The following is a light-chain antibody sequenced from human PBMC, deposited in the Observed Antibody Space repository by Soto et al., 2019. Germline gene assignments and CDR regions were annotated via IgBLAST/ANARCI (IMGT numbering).Light chain of an antibody. J-gene: IGKJ1*01. V-gene: IGKV3-15*01. CDR2: GAS. Sequence: EIVMTQSPATLSVSPGERATLFCRASQSVSSNLAWYQQKPGQAPRLLIYGASARATGIPARFSGSGSGTEFTLTISSLQSEDFAVYYCQQYNNWPRTFGQGTTVEIK. CDR3: QQYNNWPRT. CDR1: QSVSSN.